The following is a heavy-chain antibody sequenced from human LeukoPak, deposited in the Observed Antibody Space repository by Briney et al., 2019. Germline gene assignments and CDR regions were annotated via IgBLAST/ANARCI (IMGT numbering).Heavy chain of an antibody. D-gene: IGHD1-26*01. CDR1: GGSISSYY. Sequence: PSETLSLTCTVSGGSISSYYWSWIRQPPGKGLEWIGYIYYSGSTNYNPSLKSRVTISVDASKNQFSLRLSSVTAADTAVYYCASGSYSFYYMDVRGKGTTVTVSS. J-gene: IGHJ6*03. CDR2: IYYSGST. CDR3: ASGSYSFYYMDV. V-gene: IGHV4-59*01.